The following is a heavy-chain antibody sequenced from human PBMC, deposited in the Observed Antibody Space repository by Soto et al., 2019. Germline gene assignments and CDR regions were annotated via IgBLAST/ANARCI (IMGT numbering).Heavy chain of an antibody. CDR2: IYYSGST. Sequence: SETLSLTCTVSGGSISSYYWSWIRQPPGKGLEWIGYIYYSGSTNYNPSLKSRVTISVDTSKNQFSLKLSSVTAADTAVYYCAREDFGGGANWFDPWGQGTLVTVSS. V-gene: IGHV4-59*01. J-gene: IGHJ5*02. CDR1: GGSISSYY. CDR3: AREDFGGGANWFDP. D-gene: IGHD3-3*01.